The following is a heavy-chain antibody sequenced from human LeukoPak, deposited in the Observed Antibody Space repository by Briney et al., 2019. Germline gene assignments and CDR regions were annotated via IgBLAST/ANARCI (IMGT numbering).Heavy chain of an antibody. V-gene: IGHV5-51*01. Sequence: GESLKISCKGSGYCSTNFWIAWVRHMPRKGLEWRVIVYPGDSDIRYSPSFQGQVTISADKSINTAYLQWSSLKASDTAMYYCARQGGSLRYGDNWGQGTLVTVSS. CDR1: GYCSTNFW. CDR2: VYPGDSDI. D-gene: IGHD3-16*01. CDR3: ARQGGSLRYGDN. J-gene: IGHJ4*02.